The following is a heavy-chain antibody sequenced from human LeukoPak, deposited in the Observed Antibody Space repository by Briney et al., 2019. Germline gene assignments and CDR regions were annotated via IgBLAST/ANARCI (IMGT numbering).Heavy chain of an antibody. CDR3: ARHSGSYYPYFYYYIDV. CDR2: IYPGDSDT. Sequence: HGESLKISCKGSGYSFTSYWIGWMRQIPGKGLEWMGIIYPGDSDTRYSPSFQGQVTISADKSNSTAYLQWGSLKASDTAMYYCARHSGSYYPYFYYYIDVWGKGTTVTVSS. CDR1: GYSFTSYW. V-gene: IGHV5-51*01. J-gene: IGHJ6*03. D-gene: IGHD1-26*01.